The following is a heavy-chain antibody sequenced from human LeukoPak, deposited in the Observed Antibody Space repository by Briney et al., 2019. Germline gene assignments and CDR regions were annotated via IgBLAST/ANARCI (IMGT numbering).Heavy chain of an antibody. V-gene: IGHV4-59*10. CDR2: IYTSGST. D-gene: IGHD1-26*01. Sequence: PSETLPLTCAAYGWSFSGYYWSWIRQPAGKGLEWIGRIYTSGSTNYNPSFKSRVTMSVDTSKNQFSLKLSSVTAADTAVYYCARVSIVGATTGGWYFDYWGQGTLVTVSS. J-gene: IGHJ4*02. CDR3: ARVSIVGATTGGWYFDY. CDR1: GWSFSGYY.